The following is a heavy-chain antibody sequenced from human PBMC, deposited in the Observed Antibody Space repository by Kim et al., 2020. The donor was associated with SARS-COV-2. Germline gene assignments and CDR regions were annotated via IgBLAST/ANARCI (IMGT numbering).Heavy chain of an antibody. CDR2: IVVGSGNT. V-gene: IGHV1-58*01. CDR1: GFTFTSSA. Sequence: SVKVSCKASGFTFTSSAVQWVRQARGQRLEWIGWIVVGSGNTNYAQKFQERVTITRDMSTSTAYMELSSLRSEDTAVYYCAADNYYDSSGYYGYYGMDVWGQGTTVTVSS. CDR3: AADNYYDSSGYYGYYGMDV. D-gene: IGHD3-22*01. J-gene: IGHJ6*02.